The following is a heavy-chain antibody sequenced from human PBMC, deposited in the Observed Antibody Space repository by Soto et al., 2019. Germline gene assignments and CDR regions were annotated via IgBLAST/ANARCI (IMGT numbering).Heavy chain of an antibody. CDR1: GFTFSSYA. CDR3: AKSPAEYYDFWSGHSIDY. CDR2: ISGSGGST. Sequence: EVQLLESGGGLVQPGGSLRLSCAASGFTFSSYAMSWVRQAPGKGLEWVSAISGSGGSTDYADSVKGRVTISRDNSKNTLYLQMYSLRAEDTAVYYCAKSPAEYYDFWSGHSIDYWGQGTLVTVSS. V-gene: IGHV3-23*01. D-gene: IGHD3-3*01. J-gene: IGHJ4*02.